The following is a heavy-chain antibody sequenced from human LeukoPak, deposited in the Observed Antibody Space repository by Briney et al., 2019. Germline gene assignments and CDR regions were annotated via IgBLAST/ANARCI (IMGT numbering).Heavy chain of an antibody. Sequence: GGSLRLSCVASGFTFSNYWMNWVRQAPGKGLEWVANVKHDGSEKNYVDSVKGRFTISRGNAKNSLYLQLNSLRAEDTAVYYCASTNTFDFWGQGTLVTLSS. CDR2: VKHDGSEK. J-gene: IGHJ4*02. V-gene: IGHV3-7*02. CDR3: ASTNTFDF. CDR1: GFTFSNYW.